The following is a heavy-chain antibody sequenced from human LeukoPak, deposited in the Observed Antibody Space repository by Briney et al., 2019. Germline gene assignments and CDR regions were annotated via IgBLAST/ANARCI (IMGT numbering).Heavy chain of an antibody. CDR3: AKGSVELREPYYYYGMDV. CDR1: GFTFSSYA. Sequence: GGSLRLSCAASGFTFSSYAMSWVRQAPGKGLEWVSAISGSGGSTYYADSVKGRFTISRDNSKNTLYLQMNSLRAEDTAVYYCAKGSVELREPYYYYGMDVWGQGTTVTVSS. V-gene: IGHV3-23*01. D-gene: IGHD1-7*01. J-gene: IGHJ6*02. CDR2: ISGSGGST.